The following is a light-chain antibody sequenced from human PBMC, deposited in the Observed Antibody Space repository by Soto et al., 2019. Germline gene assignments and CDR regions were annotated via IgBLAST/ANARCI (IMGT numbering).Light chain of an antibody. CDR2: DVS. J-gene: IGLJ1*01. Sequence: QSALTQPASVSGSPGQSIAISCTGTSSDVGGYNVVSWYQQHPGNAPKLIIYDVSERPSGVSDRFSGSKSGNTASLTISGLQAEDEADYYCSSYTSSSTLDLFGTGTKVTVL. CDR3: SSYTSSSTLDL. CDR1: SSDVGGYNV. V-gene: IGLV2-14*03.